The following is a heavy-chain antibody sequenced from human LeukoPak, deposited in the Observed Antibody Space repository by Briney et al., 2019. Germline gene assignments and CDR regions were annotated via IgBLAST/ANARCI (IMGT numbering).Heavy chain of an antibody. CDR2: TNSDGSSR. CDR3: ARVRDGYNYLDY. D-gene: IGHD5-24*01. V-gene: IGHV3-74*01. Sequence: GGSLRLSCAASEFTFSTYAMCWVRQAPGKGLEWVSSTNSDGSSRGYTDSVKGRFTVSRDNAKNTLYLQMNSLRAEDTAVYYCARVRDGYNYLDYWGQGTLVTVSS. J-gene: IGHJ4*02. CDR1: EFTFSTYA.